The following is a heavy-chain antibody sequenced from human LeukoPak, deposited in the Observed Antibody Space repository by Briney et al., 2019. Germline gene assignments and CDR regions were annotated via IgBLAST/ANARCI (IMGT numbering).Heavy chain of an antibody. CDR2: IYYSGST. D-gene: IGHD3-10*01. CDR1: GGSISSSSYY. Sequence: SETLSLTCTVSGGSISSSSYYWGWIRQPPGKGLEWIGSIYYSGSTYYNPSLKSRVTISVDTSKNQFSLKLSSVTAADTAVYYCARDGSGSYYATYYFDYWGQGTLVTVSS. V-gene: IGHV4-39*07. CDR3: ARDGSGSYYATYYFDY. J-gene: IGHJ4*02.